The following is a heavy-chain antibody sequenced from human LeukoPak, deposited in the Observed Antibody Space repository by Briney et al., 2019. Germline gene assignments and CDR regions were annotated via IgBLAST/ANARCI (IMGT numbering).Heavy chain of an antibody. J-gene: IGHJ4*02. V-gene: IGHV1-18*01. CDR1: GYTFTSYG. CDR2: ISAYNGNT. D-gene: IGHD6-13*01. Sequence: GASVKVSCKASGYTFTSYGISWVRQAPGQGLEWMGWISAYNGNTNYAQKLQGRVTMTTDTSTSTAYMELRSLRSDDTAVYYCARDPPLRYSSSWYFDYWGQGTLVTVSS. CDR3: ARDPPLRYSSSWYFDY.